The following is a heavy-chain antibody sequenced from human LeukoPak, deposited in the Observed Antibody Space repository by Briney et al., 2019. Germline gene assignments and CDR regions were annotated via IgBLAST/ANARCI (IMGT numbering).Heavy chain of an antibody. CDR1: GFTFSSYE. CDR2: ISSSGSTI. CDR3: AIPSSDAFDI. J-gene: IGHJ3*02. V-gene: IGHV3-48*03. Sequence: PGGSLRLSCAASGFTFSSYEMNWVRQAPGKGLEWVSYISSSGSTIYYADSVKGRFTISRDNAKNSLYLQMNSLRAEDTAVYYCAIPSSDAFDIWGQGTMVTVSS.